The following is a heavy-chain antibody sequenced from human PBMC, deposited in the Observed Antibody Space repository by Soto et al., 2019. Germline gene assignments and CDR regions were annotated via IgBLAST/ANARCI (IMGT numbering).Heavy chain of an antibody. J-gene: IGHJ4*02. D-gene: IGHD7-27*01. Sequence: GGSLRLSCAASGFTFSSYAMSWVRQAPGKGLEWVSAISGSGGSTYYADSVKGRFTISRDNSKNTLYLQMNSLRAEDTAVYYCAKARRANWGSEAFDYWGQGTLVTASS. V-gene: IGHV3-23*01. CDR3: AKARRANWGSEAFDY. CDR1: GFTFSSYA. CDR2: ISGSGGST.